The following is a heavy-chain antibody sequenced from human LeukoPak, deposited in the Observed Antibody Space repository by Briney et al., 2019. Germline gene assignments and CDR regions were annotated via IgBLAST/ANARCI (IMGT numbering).Heavy chain of an antibody. Sequence: ASVKVSCKASGGTFSSYAISWARQAPGQGLEWMGGIIPIFGTANYAQKFQGRVTITADESTSTAYMELSSLRSEDTAVYYCARSTPDYSAFDIWGQGTMVTVSS. D-gene: IGHD4-11*01. CDR1: GGTFSSYA. V-gene: IGHV1-69*13. CDR2: IIPIFGTA. CDR3: ARSTPDYSAFDI. J-gene: IGHJ3*02.